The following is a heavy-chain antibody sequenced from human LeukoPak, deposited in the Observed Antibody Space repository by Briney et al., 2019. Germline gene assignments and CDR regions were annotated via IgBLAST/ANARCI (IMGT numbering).Heavy chain of an antibody. CDR2: ISYDGSNK. D-gene: IGHD1-26*01. V-gene: IGHV3-30*18. Sequence: GGSLRLSCAASGFTFSSYGMHWVRQAPGKGLEWVAVISYDGSNKYYADSVKGRFTISRDNSKNTLYLQMNSLRAEDTAVYYCAKGTYSGSDYWGQGTLVTVSS. J-gene: IGHJ4*02. CDR3: AKGTYSGSDY. CDR1: GFTFSSYG.